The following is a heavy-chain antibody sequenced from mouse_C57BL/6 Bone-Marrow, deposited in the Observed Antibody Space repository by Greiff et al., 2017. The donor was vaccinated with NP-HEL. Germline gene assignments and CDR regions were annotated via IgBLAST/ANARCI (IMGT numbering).Heavy chain of an antibody. D-gene: IGHD2-2*01. CDR3: ASRWLDFDY. J-gene: IGHJ2*01. CDR2: ISDGGSYT. CDR1: GFTFSSYA. V-gene: IGHV5-4*03. Sequence: DVHLVESGGGLVKPGGSLKLSCAASGFTFSSYAMSWVRQTPEKRLEWVATISDGGSYTYYPDNVKGRFTISRDNAKNNLYLQMSHLKSEDTAMYYCASRWLDFDYWGQGTTLTVSS.